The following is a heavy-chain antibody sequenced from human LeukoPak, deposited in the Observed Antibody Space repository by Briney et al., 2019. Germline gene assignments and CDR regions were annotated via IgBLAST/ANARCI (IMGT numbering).Heavy chain of an antibody. J-gene: IGHJ6*02. Sequence: GGSLRLSCAASGFAFSDYNMNWVRQAPGKGPEWVSYITNGGSTIHHADSVKGRFTISRDNAKKTLYLQMNSLRAEDTAVYYCARSIGLTGGGVDVWGQGTTVTVSS. V-gene: IGHV3-11*01. CDR1: GFAFSDYN. D-gene: IGHD3-9*01. CDR3: ARSIGLTGGGVDV. CDR2: ITNGGSTI.